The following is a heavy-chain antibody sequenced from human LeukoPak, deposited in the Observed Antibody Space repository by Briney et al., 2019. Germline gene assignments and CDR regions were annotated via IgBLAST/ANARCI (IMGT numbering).Heavy chain of an antibody. V-gene: IGHV3-23*01. Sequence: GGSLRLSCAASGFTFSSYAMSWVRQAPGKGLAWVAAIRGSGGSTYYADSVKRRLTIFRDNSKNTLYLQMNSLRADDTAVYYCAKDLDWGQGTLVTVSS. J-gene: IGHJ4*02. CDR3: AKDLD. CDR2: IRGSGGST. CDR1: GFTFSSYA. D-gene: IGHD3-16*01.